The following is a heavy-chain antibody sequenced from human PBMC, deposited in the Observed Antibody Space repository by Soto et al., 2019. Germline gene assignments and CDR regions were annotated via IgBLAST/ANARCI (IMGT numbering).Heavy chain of an antibody. V-gene: IGHV3-33*01. CDR1: GFTFSSYG. CDR2: IWYDGSNK. J-gene: IGHJ5*02. D-gene: IGHD2-15*01. CDR3: ARDRVAATSRPFGWFDP. Sequence: GGSLRLSCAASGFTFSSYGMHWVRQAPGKGLEWVAVIWYDGSNKYYADSVKGRFTISRDNSKNTLYLQMNSLRAEDTAVYYCARDRVAATSRPFGWFDPWGQGTLVTVSS.